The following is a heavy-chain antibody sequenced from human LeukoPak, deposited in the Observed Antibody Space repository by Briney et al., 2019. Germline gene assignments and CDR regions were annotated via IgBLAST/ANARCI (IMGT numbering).Heavy chain of an antibody. CDR2: INAGNGNT. D-gene: IGHD6-13*01. V-gene: IGHV1-3*01. Sequence: ASVTVSCKASGYTFTSYAMHWVRQAPGQRLEWMGWINAGNGNTKYSQKFQGRVTITRDASASAAYMELSSLRSEDTAVYYCASTDSSSWYLLCYWGQGTLVTVSS. CDR3: ASTDSSSWYLLCY. J-gene: IGHJ4*02. CDR1: GYTFTSYA.